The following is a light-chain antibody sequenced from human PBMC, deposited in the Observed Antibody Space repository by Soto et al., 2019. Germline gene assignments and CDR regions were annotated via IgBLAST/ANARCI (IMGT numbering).Light chain of an antibody. Sequence: HMTQSPSSLSKSLADRVPITFPASQSIRRSLNWYQQKPGKAPNLLIYAASSLQTGVPSRFTGSGSGTDFTLTISNLQPEDFAVYYCQQTYSSPRTFGQGTKV. J-gene: IGKJ1*01. CDR2: AAS. CDR1: QSIRRS. CDR3: QQTYSSPRT. V-gene: IGKV1-39*01.